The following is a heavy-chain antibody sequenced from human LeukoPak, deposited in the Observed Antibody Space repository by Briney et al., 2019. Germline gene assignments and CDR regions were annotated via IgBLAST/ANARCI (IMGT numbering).Heavy chain of an antibody. CDR1: RFTFSSYW. J-gene: IGHJ3*02. V-gene: IGHV3-7*04. D-gene: IGHD6-19*01. CDR3: ARVAVAATGAFDI. Sequence: GGSLSLSCAASRFTFSSYWMSWVCQGPGKGLEWVASIKQDGSEKQYVDSLKGRFTISRDNAKNSLYLQMNSLRAEDTAVYYCARVAVAATGAFDIWGQGTMVPVSS. CDR2: IKQDGSEK.